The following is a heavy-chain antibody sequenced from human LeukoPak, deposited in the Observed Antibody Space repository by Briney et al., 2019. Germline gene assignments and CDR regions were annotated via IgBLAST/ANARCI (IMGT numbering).Heavy chain of an antibody. Sequence: SETLSLTCTVSGGSISSYYWSWIRQPPGKGLEWIGIIYHSGSTYYNPSLKSRVTISVDTSKNQLSLKLSSVTAADTAVYYCARDGQNDWYFQNWGQGTLVTVSS. V-gene: IGHV4-59*12. CDR1: GGSISSYY. D-gene: IGHD1-1*01. J-gene: IGHJ1*01. CDR2: IYHSGST. CDR3: ARDGQNDWYFQN.